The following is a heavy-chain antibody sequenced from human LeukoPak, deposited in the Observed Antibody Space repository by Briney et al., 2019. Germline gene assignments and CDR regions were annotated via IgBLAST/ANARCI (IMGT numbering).Heavy chain of an antibody. CDR2: IIPILGIA. D-gene: IGHD2-2*02. V-gene: IGHV1-69*04. CDR1: GGTFSSYA. CDR3: ATDQGGNCSSTSCYTYYYYYGMDV. J-gene: IGHJ6*02. Sequence: SVKVSCKASGGTFSSYAISWVRQAPGQGLEWMGRIIPILGIANYAQKFQGRVTIAADKSTSTAYMELSSLRSEDTAVYYCATDQGGNCSSTSCYTYYYYYGMDVWGQGTTVTVSS.